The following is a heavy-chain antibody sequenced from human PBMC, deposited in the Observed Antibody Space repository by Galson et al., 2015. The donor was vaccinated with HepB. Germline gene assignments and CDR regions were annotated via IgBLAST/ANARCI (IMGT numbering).Heavy chain of an antibody. V-gene: IGHV3-15*01. D-gene: IGHD5-18*01. Sequence: SLRLSCAASGFTFSNAWMSWVRQAPGKGLEWVGRIKSKTDGGTTDYAAPVKGRFTISRDDSKNTLYLQMNSLKTEDTAVYYCTTGVASYGFGSFDYWGQGTLVTVSS. CDR2: IKSKTDGGTT. J-gene: IGHJ4*02. CDR3: TTGVASYGFGSFDY. CDR1: GFTFSNAW.